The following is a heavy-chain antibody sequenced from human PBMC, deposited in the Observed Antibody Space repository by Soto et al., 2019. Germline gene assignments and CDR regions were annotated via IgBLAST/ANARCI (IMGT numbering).Heavy chain of an antibody. Sequence: QVNLVQSGAEVKKPGASVKVSCKASGYTFTATAMHWVRQVPGQRFEWMGWIFTDNGDTVYSQNFQGRVTITRDTSANTAYMDLSSLTSEDTAIYYCARGYQGSFDMWGQGTMVTVSS. D-gene: IGHD2-2*01. V-gene: IGHV1-3*04. CDR2: IFTDNGDT. CDR3: ARGYQGSFDM. J-gene: IGHJ3*02. CDR1: GYTFTATA.